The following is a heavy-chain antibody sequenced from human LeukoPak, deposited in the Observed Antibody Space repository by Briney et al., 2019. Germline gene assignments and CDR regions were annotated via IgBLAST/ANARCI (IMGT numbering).Heavy chain of an antibody. CDR3: ARDLPTHDAFDI. V-gene: IGHV3-21*01. J-gene: IGHJ3*02. CDR2: ISSSSSYI. CDR1: GFTFSSYS. Sequence: GESLKISCAASGFTFSSYSMNWVRQAPGKGLEWVSSISSSSSYIYYADSVKGRFTISRDNAKNSLYLQMNSLRAEDTAVYYCARDLPTHDAFDIWGQGTMVTVSS.